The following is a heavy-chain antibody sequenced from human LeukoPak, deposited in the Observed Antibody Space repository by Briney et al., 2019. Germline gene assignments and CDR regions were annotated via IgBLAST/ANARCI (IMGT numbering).Heavy chain of an antibody. Sequence: GGSLRLSCAASGFTFSSYSMSWVRQAPGKGLEWVSSISSSSSSYIYYAESVKGRFTISRDNAKNSLYQQMNSLRAEETAVYYCARGWQWLVRVSYFDYWGQGTLVTVSS. V-gene: IGHV3-21*01. J-gene: IGHJ4*02. CDR2: ISSSSSSYI. CDR1: GFTFSSYS. CDR3: ARGWQWLVRVSYFDY. D-gene: IGHD6-19*01.